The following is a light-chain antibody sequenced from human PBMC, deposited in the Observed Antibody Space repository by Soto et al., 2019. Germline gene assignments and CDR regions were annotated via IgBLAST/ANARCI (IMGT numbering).Light chain of an antibody. CDR3: QQRRDWPIT. CDR1: PMVDTL. Sequence: EIVLTQSPAPLSLSPGERATLSCRASPMVDTLLSWYQQKPGQVPRLLIYDASNRATGIPARFSGSGSGTDFTLTISSLEPEDFAVYYCQQRRDWPITFGGGTKVEIK. J-gene: IGKJ4*01. V-gene: IGKV3-11*01. CDR2: DAS.